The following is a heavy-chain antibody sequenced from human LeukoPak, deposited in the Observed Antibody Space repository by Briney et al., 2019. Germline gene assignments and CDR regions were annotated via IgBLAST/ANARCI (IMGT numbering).Heavy chain of an antibody. J-gene: IGHJ3*02. CDR1: GFTFSSYA. CDR3: AREAWIQPPYGAFDI. V-gene: IGHV3-30*04. Sequence: GGSLRLSCAASGFTFSSYAMHWVRQAPGKGLEWVAVISYDGSNKYYADSVKGRFTISRDNSKNTLYLQMNSLRAEDTAVYYCAREAWIQPPYGAFDIWGQGTMVTVSS. CDR2: ISYDGSNK. D-gene: IGHD5-18*01.